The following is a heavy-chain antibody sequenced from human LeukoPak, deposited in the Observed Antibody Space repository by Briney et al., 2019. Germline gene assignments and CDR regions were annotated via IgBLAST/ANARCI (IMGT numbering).Heavy chain of an antibody. CDR2: IYYSGST. V-gene: IGHV4-59*01. Sequence: SSETLSLTCTVSGGSISSYYWSWIRQPPGKGLEWIGYIYYSGSTNYNPSLKSRDTISVDTSKNQFSLKLSSVTAADTAVYYCAGHAGLIVGEEYYFDYWGQGTLVTVSS. J-gene: IGHJ4*02. CDR1: GGSISSYY. CDR3: AGHAGLIVGEEYYFDY. D-gene: IGHD2/OR15-2a*01.